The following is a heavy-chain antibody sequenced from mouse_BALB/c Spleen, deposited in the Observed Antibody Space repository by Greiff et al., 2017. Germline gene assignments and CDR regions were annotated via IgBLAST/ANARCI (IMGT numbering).Heavy chain of an antibody. CDR2: INPYNDGT. V-gene: IGHV1-14*01. Sequence: EVQLQESGPELVKPGASVKMSCKASGYTFTSYVMHWVKQKPGQGLEWIGYINPYNDGTKYNEKFKGKATLTTDKSSSTAYMELSSLTSEDSAVYYVARGGYYGSSYEYIDVWGEGTSVTVSS. CDR1: GYTFTSYV. J-gene: IGHJ1*01. CDR3: ARGGYYGSSYEYIDV. D-gene: IGHD1-1*01.